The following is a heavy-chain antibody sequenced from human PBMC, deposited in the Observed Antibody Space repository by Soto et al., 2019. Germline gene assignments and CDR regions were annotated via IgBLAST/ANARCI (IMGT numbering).Heavy chain of an antibody. J-gene: IGHJ4*02. CDR1: GYTFTGYG. Sequence: QVQLVQSGAEVKKPGASVKVSCKASGYTFTGYGIDWVRQAPGQGLEWMGWISGYNGDTNYAQNLQGRVTMTTDTSTSTAYMELRSLRSDDTAVYYCARGGYYYDSSGYYSDYWGQGTLVTVSS. V-gene: IGHV1-18*01. D-gene: IGHD3-22*01. CDR3: ARGGYYYDSSGYYSDY. CDR2: ISGYNGDT.